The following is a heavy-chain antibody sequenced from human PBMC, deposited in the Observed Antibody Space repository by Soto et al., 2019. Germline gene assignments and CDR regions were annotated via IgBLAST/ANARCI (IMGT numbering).Heavy chain of an antibody. CDR1: GFTFGDYP. V-gene: IGHV3-49*05. J-gene: IGHJ4*02. D-gene: IGHD3-10*01. CDR3: TREFSGSGG. CDR2: IKSKAYGGTA. Sequence: EVQLVESGGGLVKPGQSLRLSCVVSGFTFGDYPMSWFRQAPGKGLEWVGFIKSKAYGGTAEYAPSVKGRFTISGDDSKRIVYLQMNSLKAEDTAVYYCTREFSGSGGWGQGTLVTVSS.